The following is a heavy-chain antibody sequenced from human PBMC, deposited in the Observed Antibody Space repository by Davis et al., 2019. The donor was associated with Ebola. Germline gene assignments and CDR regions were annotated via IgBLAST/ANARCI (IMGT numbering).Heavy chain of an antibody. J-gene: IGHJ6*02. D-gene: IGHD7-27*01. CDR3: AKDGYWGRKQYGMDV. V-gene: IGHV1-2*04. CDR1: GYTFTGYY. CDR2: INPNSGGT. Sequence: VSVKVSCKASGYTFTGYYMNWVRQAPGQGLEWMGWINPNSGGTNYAQKFQGWVTMTRDTSISTAYMELSRLRSDDTAVYYCAKDGYWGRKQYGMDVWGQGTTVTVSS.